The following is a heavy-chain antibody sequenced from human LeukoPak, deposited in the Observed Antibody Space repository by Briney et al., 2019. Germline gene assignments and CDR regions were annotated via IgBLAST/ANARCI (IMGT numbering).Heavy chain of an antibody. V-gene: IGHV1-69*04. CDR2: IIPILGIA. D-gene: IGHD5-24*01. CDR3: ARVPQREMATIQYYYYYGMDV. CDR1: GGTFSSYA. Sequence: ASVKVSCKASGGTFSSYAISWVRQAPGQGLEWMGRIIPILGIANYAQRFQGRVTITADKSTSTAYMELSSLRSEDTAVYYCARVPQREMATIQYYYYYGMDVWGQGTTVTVSS. J-gene: IGHJ6*02.